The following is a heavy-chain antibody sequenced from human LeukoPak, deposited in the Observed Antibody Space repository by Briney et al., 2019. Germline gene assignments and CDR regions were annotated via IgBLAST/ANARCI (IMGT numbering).Heavy chain of an antibody. CDR3: ARAQTRFGLPDY. CDR2: IGTAGDT. Sequence: GGSLRLSCAASGFTFSSYDMHWVRQATGKGLDWVSAIGTAGDTYYPGSVKGRFTISRENAKNSLYLQMNSQSAGAPAVDYCARAQTRFGLPDYGGQGTLVTVSS. J-gene: IGHJ4*02. V-gene: IGHV3-13*01. D-gene: IGHD3-10*01. CDR1: GFTFSSYD.